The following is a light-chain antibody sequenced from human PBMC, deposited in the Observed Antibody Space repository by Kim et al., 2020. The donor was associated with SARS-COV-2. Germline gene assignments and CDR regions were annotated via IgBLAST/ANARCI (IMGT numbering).Light chain of an antibody. CDR3: QQSYSTPFT. Sequence: DFQMTQSPSSLSASVGDRVTITCRASQSISSYLNWYQQKPGKAPKLLIYAASSLQSGVPSRFSGSGSGTDFTLTISSLQPEDFATYYCQQSYSTPFTFGGGTKLEI. CDR1: QSISSY. CDR2: AAS. V-gene: IGKV1-39*01. J-gene: IGKJ4*01.